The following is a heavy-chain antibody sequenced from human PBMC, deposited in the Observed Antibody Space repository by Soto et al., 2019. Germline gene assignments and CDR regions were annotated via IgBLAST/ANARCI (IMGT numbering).Heavy chain of an antibody. D-gene: IGHD4-17*01. CDR3: ARDYTVTRTFDY. V-gene: IGHV4-31*03. CDR1: GGSISSGGYY. CDR2: IYYSGST. Sequence: SETLSLTCTVSGGSISSGGYYWSWIRQHPGKGLEWIGYIYYSGSTYYNPSLKSRVTISVDTSKNQFSLKLSSVTAADTAVYYCARDYTVTRTFDYWGQGTLVTVSS. J-gene: IGHJ4*02.